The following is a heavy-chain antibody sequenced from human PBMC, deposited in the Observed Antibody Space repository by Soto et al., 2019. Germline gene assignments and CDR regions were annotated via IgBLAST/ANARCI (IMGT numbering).Heavy chain of an antibody. Sequence: GGSLRLSCTASGFTFSIYAMSWVRQAPGKGLEWVPSISGSGTSSYYADSVKGRFTISRDNSKNTLYLQMNSLRAEDTAVYYCAKRASGSYFDYWGQGTLVTVSS. CDR1: GFTFSIYA. CDR2: ISGSGTSS. J-gene: IGHJ4*02. D-gene: IGHD3-10*01. CDR3: AKRASGSYFDY. V-gene: IGHV3-23*01.